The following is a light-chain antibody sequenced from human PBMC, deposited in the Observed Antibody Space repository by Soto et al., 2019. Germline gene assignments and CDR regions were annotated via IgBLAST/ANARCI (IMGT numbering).Light chain of an antibody. CDR3: QQYNNWPRT. Sequence: EIVMTQSPATLSVSPEDRVTLSCRASQSIRTNLAWYQHKPGQAPRLLIYGASTGVTGVPARFSGSGSGTEFTLTISSLQSEDFAVYYCQQYNNWPRTFGQGTKVDIK. CDR1: QSIRTN. J-gene: IGKJ1*01. V-gene: IGKV3-15*01. CDR2: GAS.